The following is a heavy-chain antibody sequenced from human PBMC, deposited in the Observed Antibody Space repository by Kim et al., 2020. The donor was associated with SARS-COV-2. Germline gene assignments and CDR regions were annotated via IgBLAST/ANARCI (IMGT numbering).Heavy chain of an antibody. CDR2: INPNSGGT. D-gene: IGHD4-17*01. CDR3: ARLGMGDYVPYYCYGMDV. J-gene: IGHJ6*02. V-gene: IGHV1-2*02. Sequence: ASVKVSCKASGYTFTGYYMHWVRQAPGQGLEWMGWINPNSGGTNYAQKFQGRVTMTRDTSISTAYLELSRLRSDDTAVYYCARLGMGDYVPYYCYGMDVWGPGTTVTVSS. CDR1: GYTFTGYY.